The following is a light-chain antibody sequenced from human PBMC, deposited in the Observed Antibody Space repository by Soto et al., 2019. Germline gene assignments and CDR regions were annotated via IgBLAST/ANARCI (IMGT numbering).Light chain of an antibody. Sequence: QSVLTQPPSASGTPGQTVTISCSGSSSNIGSAYIYWDQHLPGTAPKLLIYRNNQRPSGVPDRFSASKSGTSASLAISGLRSEDEADYYCAAWDDSLVVFGGGTKLTV. CDR1: SSNIGSAY. V-gene: IGLV1-47*01. CDR3: AAWDDSLVV. J-gene: IGLJ2*01. CDR2: RNN.